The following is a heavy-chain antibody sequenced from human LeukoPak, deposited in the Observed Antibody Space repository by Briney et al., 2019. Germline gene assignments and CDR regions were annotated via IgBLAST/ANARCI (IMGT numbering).Heavy chain of an antibody. CDR3: ARAIWFGEGHDY. V-gene: IGHV4-61*02. J-gene: IGHJ4*02. Sequence: PSETLSLTCNVSGDFITSGTYYWNWIRQPAGKGLEWIGRIYIGGSTNYNPSLKSRVTISLDTSQNQFSLRLTSVTAADTAVYYCARAIWFGEGHDYWGQGTLVTVSS. CDR1: GDFITSGTYY. CDR2: IYIGGST. D-gene: IGHD3-10*01.